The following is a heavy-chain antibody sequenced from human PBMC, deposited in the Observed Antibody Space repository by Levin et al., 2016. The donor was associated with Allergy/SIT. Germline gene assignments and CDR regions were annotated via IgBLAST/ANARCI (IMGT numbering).Heavy chain of an antibody. CDR2: INAGNGNT. J-gene: IGHJ6*02. Sequence: WVRQAPGQRLEWMGWINAGNGNTKYSQKFQGRVTITRDTSASTAYMELSSLRSEDTAVYYCASSYSSSSDGYYYGMDVWGQGTTVTVSS. V-gene: IGHV1-3*01. D-gene: IGHD6-6*01. CDR3: ASSYSSSSDGYYYGMDV.